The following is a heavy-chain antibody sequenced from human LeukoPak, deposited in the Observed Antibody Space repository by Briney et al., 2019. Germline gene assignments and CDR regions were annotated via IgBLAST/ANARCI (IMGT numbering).Heavy chain of an antibody. J-gene: IGHJ3*02. CDR2: INPDGSEK. V-gene: IGHV3-7*03. Sequence: GGSLRLSCTASGFTFTTSWMTWVRQAPGKGREWVANINPDGSEKNCVDSMRGRCTISRDNAKNSLYLQMNSLRDEDTAVYYCARDPLFQAYDIWGQGTMVTVSS. CDR1: GFTFTTSW. CDR3: ARDPLFQAYDI.